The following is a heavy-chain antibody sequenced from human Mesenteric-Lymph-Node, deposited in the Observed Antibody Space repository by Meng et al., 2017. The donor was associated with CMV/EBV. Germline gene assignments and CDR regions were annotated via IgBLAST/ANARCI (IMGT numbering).Heavy chain of an antibody. J-gene: IGHJ6*02. CDR3: ARDNYGMDV. V-gene: IGHV3-48*01. CDR2: ISSSGSSM. CDR1: GFTFSYYS. Sequence: GGSLRLSCAASGFTFSYYSMNWVRQAPGKGLEWISYISSSGSSMYADSVKGRFTISRDNSKNTLYLQMNSLRVEDSAVYYCARDNYGMDVWGQGTTVTVSS.